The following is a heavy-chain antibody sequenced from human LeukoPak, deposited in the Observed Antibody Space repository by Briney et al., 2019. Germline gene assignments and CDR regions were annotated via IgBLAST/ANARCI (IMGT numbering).Heavy chain of an antibody. V-gene: IGHV3-21*01. J-gene: IGHJ4*01. CDR3: TGESAARRIVVAGQ. D-gene: IGHD6-19*01. Sequence: PGGSLRLSCAGSGFTFSTYSMNWFRQARGEGLEWVSSISSTSYSKYYADSVKGRFTISRDNAENSVYLQMNSLRAEDTAIYCCTGESAARRIVVAGQWGQGNLVNVSS. CDR2: ISSTSYSK. CDR1: GFTFSTYS.